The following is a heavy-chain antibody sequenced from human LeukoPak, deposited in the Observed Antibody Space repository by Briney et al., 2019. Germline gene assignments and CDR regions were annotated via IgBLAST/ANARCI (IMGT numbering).Heavy chain of an antibody. CDR2: ISYDGSNK. V-gene: IGHV3-30-3*01. CDR1: GFTFSSYA. D-gene: IGHD4-17*01. CDR3: ARDPYGDYPNWFDP. J-gene: IGHJ5*02. Sequence: PGGSLRLSCAASGFTFSSYAMHWVRQAPGKGLEWVAVISYDGSNKYYVDSVKGRFTISRDNSKNTLYLQMNSLRAEDTAVYYCARDPYGDYPNWFDPWGQGTLVTVSS.